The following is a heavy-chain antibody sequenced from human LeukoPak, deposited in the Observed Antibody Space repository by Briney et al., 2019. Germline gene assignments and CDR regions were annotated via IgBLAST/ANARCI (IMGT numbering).Heavy chain of an antibody. CDR1: GGSISSYY. CDR3: ASHYGSGSYYYYYYMDV. V-gene: IGHV4-59*01. D-gene: IGHD3-10*01. Sequence: PSETLSLTCTVSGGSISSYYWSWIRQPPGKGLEWIGYIYYSGSTNYNPSLKSRVTISVDTSKDQFSLKLSSVTAADTAVYYCASHYGSGSYYYYYYMDVWGKGTTVTVSS. CDR2: IYYSGST. J-gene: IGHJ6*03.